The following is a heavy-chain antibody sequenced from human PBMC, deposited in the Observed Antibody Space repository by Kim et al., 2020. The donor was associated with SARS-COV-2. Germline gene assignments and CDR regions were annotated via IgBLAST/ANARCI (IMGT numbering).Heavy chain of an antibody. V-gene: IGHV3-23*01. CDR1: GFTFSSYA. D-gene: IGHD3-22*01. CDR2: ISGSGGST. CDR3: AKESDYYDSSGYYYAQHYYIDY. Sequence: GGSLRLSCAASGFTFSSYAMSWVRQAPGKGLEWVSAISGSGGSTYYADSVKGRFTISRDNSKNTLYLQMNSLRAEDTAVYYCAKESDYYDSSGYYYAQHYYIDYWGQGTLVTVSS. J-gene: IGHJ4*02.